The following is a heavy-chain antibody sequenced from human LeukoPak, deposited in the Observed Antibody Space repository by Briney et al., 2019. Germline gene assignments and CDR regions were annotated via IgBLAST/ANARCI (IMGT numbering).Heavy chain of an antibody. CDR2: IYYSGAT. J-gene: IGHJ3*02. CDR1: GGSITSYY. D-gene: IGHD6-19*01. Sequence: SETLSRTCTVSGGSITSYYWSWIRQPPGERLEWIGYIYYSGATNYNPSLKSRVTISVDTSKNQFSLKLRSVTAADTAVYFCAKEGIAVTSDAFDIWGQGTMVTVSS. V-gene: IGHV4-59*01. CDR3: AKEGIAVTSDAFDI.